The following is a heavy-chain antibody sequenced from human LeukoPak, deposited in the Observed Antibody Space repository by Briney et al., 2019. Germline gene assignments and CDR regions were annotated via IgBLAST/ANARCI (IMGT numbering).Heavy chain of an antibody. CDR1: GGSFSGYY. CDR3: ARSRKDIVVVPAARDWFDP. J-gene: IGHJ5*02. V-gene: IGHV4-34*01. D-gene: IGHD2-2*01. Sequence: PSETLSLTCAVYGGSFSGYYWSWLRQPPGKGLEWIGEINHSGSTNYNPSLKSRVTISVDTSKNQFSLKLSSVTAADTAVYYCARSRKDIVVVPAARDWFDPWGQGTLVTVSS. CDR2: INHSGST.